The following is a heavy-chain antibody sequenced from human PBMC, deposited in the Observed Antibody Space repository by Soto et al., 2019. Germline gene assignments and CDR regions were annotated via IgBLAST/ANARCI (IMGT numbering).Heavy chain of an antibody. V-gene: IGHV4-30-2*01. CDR1: GGSISSGGDS. CDR3: ARGGYDYVWGSCSLYGMAV. CDR2: IYHSGST. J-gene: IGHJ6*02. Sequence: SETLSLTCAVSGGSISSGGDSWSWIRQPPGKGLEWIGYIYHSGSTYYNPSLKSRVTISVDRSKNQFSLKLSSVTAADTAVYYCARGGYDYVWGSCSLYGMAVWGQGTTVTVSS. D-gene: IGHD3-16*01.